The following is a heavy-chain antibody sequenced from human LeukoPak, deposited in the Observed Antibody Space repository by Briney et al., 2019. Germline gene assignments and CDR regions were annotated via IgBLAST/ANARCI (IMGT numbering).Heavy chain of an antibody. CDR3: TSGVEMATPTYNWFDP. Sequence: GGSLRLSCAASGFTFSSYWMSWVRQAPGKGLEWVANIKQDGSEKYYVDSVKGRFTISRDNAKHSLYLQMNSLRAEDTAVYYCTSGVEMATPTYNWFDPWGQGTLVTVCS. J-gene: IGHJ5*02. V-gene: IGHV3-7*03. CDR2: IKQDGSEK. CDR1: GFTFSSYW. D-gene: IGHD5-24*01.